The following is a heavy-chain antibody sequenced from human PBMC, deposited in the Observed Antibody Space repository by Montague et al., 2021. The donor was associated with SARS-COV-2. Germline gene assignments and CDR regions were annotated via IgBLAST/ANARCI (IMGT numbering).Heavy chain of an antibody. D-gene: IGHD3-3*01. V-gene: IGHV4-59*08. J-gene: IGHJ3*02. CDR3: ARQRRYQLPITIFGVVMADACDI. CDR1: GGSISSYY. Sequence: SETLSLTCTVSGGSISSYYWSWIRQPPGKGLEWIGYIYYSGSTNYNPSLKSRVTISVDTFKNQFSLKLSSVTAADTAVYYCARQRRYQLPITIFGVVMADACDIWGQGTMGTVSS. CDR2: IYYSGST.